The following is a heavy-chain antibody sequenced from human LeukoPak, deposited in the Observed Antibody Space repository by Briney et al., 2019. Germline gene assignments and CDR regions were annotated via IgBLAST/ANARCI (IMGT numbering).Heavy chain of an antibody. D-gene: IGHD6-13*01. CDR2: IYYSGST. CDR3: AQIAAAGNDAFDI. Sequence: SETLSLTCTVSGGSISSHYWSWIRQPPGKGLEWIGYIYYSGSTNYNPSLKSRVTISVDTSKNQFSLKLSSVTAADTAVYYCAQIAAAGNDAFDIWGQGTMVTVSS. V-gene: IGHV4-59*11. CDR1: GGSISSHY. J-gene: IGHJ3*02.